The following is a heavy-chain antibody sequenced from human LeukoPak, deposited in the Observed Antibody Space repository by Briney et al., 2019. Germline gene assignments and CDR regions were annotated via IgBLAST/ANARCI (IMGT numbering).Heavy chain of an antibody. CDR3: AGRTVVTPWPAFDI. J-gene: IGHJ3*02. D-gene: IGHD4-23*01. CDR2: INHSGST. CDR1: GGSFSGYY. Sequence: SETLSLTCAGYGGSFSGYYWSWIRQPPGKGLEWIGEINHSGSTNYNPSLKSRVTISVDTSKNQFSLKLSSVTAADTAVYYCAGRTVVTPWPAFDIWGQGTMVTVSS. V-gene: IGHV4-34*01.